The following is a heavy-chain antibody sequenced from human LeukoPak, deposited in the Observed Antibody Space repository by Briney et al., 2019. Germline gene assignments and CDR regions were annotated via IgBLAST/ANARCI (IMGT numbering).Heavy chain of an antibody. D-gene: IGHD1-26*01. J-gene: IGHJ4*02. V-gene: IGHV1-58*02. Sequence: PVKVSCKASGFTFTRSAMQWVRQARGQRLEWIGWIVVGSGNQNYAQKFQERVTITRDMATSTAYMELSSLRSEDTAVYYCAASVGATGEGLDYWGQGTLVSVSS. CDR2: IVVGSGNQ. CDR1: GFTFTRSA. CDR3: AASVGATGEGLDY.